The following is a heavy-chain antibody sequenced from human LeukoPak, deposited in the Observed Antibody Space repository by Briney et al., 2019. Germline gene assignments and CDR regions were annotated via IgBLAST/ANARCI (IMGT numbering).Heavy chain of an antibody. CDR3: ARHSRRYCSGGSCYGPLDY. CDR2: IYYSGST. Sequence: SETLSLTCTVSGGSISSGGYYWGWIRQPPGKGLEWIGSIYYSGSTYYNPSLKSRVTISVDTSKNQFSLKLSSVTAADTAVYYCARHSRRYCSGGSCYGPLDYWGQGTLVTVSS. D-gene: IGHD2-15*01. CDR1: GGSISSGGYY. J-gene: IGHJ4*02. V-gene: IGHV4-39*01.